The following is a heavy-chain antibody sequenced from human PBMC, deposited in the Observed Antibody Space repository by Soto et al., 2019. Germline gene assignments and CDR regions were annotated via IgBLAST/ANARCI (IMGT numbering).Heavy chain of an antibody. V-gene: IGHV1-8*01. CDR2: MNPNSGNT. CDR1: GYTFTSYD. D-gene: IGHD3-22*01. CDR3: ARGPLDPDYDSSGYKLDP. Sequence: QVQLVQSGAEVKKPGASVKVSCKASGYTFTSYDINWVRQATGQGLEWMGWMNPNSGNTGYAQKFQGRVTMTRNNSISTAYMELSSLRSEDTAVYYCARGPLDPDYDSSGYKLDPWGQGTLVTVSS. J-gene: IGHJ5*02.